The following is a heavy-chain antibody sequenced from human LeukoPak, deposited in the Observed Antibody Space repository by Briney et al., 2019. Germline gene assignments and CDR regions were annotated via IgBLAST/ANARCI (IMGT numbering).Heavy chain of an antibody. CDR1: GFTFSTYT. D-gene: IGHD6-13*01. CDR2: ISGSTKYI. CDR3: ARDRASSWPFDY. Sequence: PGGSLRLSCAASGFTFSTYTMNWVRQAPGKGLEWVSSISGSTKYIYYADSLKGRFTISRDNAKNSLYLEMNSLRAEDTAVYYCARDRASSWPFDYWGQGTLVTVSP. J-gene: IGHJ4*02. V-gene: IGHV3-21*01.